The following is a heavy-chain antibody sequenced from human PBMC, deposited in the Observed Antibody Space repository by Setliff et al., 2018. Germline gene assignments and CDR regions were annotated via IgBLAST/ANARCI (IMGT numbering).Heavy chain of an antibody. CDR1: GDSISSGSYY. Sequence: KPSETLSLTCTVSGDSISSGSYYWNWIRQHPEKGLEWLGYIFHSGSTHYNSSLKSRITISIDTSKNHFSLELNSVTAADSAVYYCARVADGSGSFYLGFGYWGQGILVTVSS. D-gene: IGHD3-10*01. CDR3: ARVADGSGSFYLGFGY. CDR2: IFHSGST. V-gene: IGHV4-31*03. J-gene: IGHJ4*02.